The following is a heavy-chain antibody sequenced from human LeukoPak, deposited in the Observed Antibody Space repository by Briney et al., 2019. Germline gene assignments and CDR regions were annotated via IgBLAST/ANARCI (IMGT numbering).Heavy chain of an antibody. CDR1: GFTFSTYE. D-gene: IGHD3-9*01. CDR2: ISSSGSTI. J-gene: IGHJ4*02. CDR3: ASGGIRYFDQ. V-gene: IGHV3-48*03. Sequence: RSGGSLRLSCAASGFTFSTYEMNWVRQAPGKGLEWVSYISSSGSTIYYADSVKGRFTISRDNAKNSLYLQMNSLRAEDTAVYYCASGGIRYFDQWGQGTLVTVSS.